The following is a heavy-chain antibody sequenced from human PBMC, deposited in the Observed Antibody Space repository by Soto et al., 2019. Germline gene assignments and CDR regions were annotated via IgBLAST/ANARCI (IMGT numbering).Heavy chain of an antibody. CDR3: ARHRGFGDL. D-gene: IGHD3-10*01. V-gene: IGHV4-59*01. Sequence: QVQLQESGPGLVKPSETLSLTCTVSGGSINSYYWSRIRQSPGQGLEYIGYIYYSGSTNYNPSLKSRLTISVATSKNQFSLKLRSVTAADTAVYYCARHRGFGDLWGQGTLVTVSS. J-gene: IGHJ4*02. CDR2: IYYSGST. CDR1: GGSINSYY.